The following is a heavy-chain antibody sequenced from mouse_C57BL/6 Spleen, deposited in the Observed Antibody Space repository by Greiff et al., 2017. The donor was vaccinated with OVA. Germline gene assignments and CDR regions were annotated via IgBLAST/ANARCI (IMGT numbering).Heavy chain of an antibody. CDR2: INYDGSST. D-gene: IGHD4-1*01. V-gene: IGHV5-16*01. J-gene: IGHJ1*03. Sequence: EVKVVESEGGLVQPGSSMKLSCTASGFTFSDYYMAWVRQVPEKGLEWVANINYDGSSTYYLDSLKSRFIISRDNAKNILYLQMSSLKSEDTATYDCARSSNWDRYFDVWGTGTTVTVSS. CDR1: GFTFSDYY. CDR3: ARSSNWDRYFDV.